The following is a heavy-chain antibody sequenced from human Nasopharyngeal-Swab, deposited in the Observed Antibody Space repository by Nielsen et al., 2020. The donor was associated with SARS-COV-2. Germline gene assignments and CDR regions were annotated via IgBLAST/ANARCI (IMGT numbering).Heavy chain of an antibody. CDR2: MSYSGST. CDR1: GGSISSNY. Sequence: SETLSLTCTVSGGSISSNYWNWIRQPPGKGLEWIGYMSYSGSTNYNPSLNSRVTISLDTSKNQFSLRLSSVTSADTAVYYCARSLVGVSRHFDYWGQGALVTVPP. D-gene: IGHD1-26*01. J-gene: IGHJ4*02. V-gene: IGHV4-59*01. CDR3: ARSLVGVSRHFDY.